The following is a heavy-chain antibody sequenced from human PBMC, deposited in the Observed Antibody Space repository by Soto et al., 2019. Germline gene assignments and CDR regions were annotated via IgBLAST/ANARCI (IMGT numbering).Heavy chain of an antibody. CDR2: IGTTGDT. J-gene: IGHJ4*02. CDR3: ARAIGPTLFDY. V-gene: IGHV3-13*04. D-gene: IGHD3-22*01. Sequence: RLSCSASGFTFSSYDMHWVRQGTGKGLEWVSAIGTTGDTYYAGSVKGRFTISRENAKNSLYLQMNSLRAGDTAIYFCARAIGPTLFDYWGQGTLVTVSS. CDR1: GFTFSSYD.